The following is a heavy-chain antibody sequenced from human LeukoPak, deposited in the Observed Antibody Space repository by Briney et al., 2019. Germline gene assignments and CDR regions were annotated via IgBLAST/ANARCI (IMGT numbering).Heavy chain of an antibody. J-gene: IGHJ4*02. CDR3: ARLIGSSSGFDY. Sequence: GGSLRLSCAASGFDFSSNWMHWVRHAPGQGLVWVSRIKGDGISTNYADSVKGRFTISRDIAKNTLCLQMNSLRAEDTAVYYCARLIGSSSGFDYWGQGTLVTVSS. CDR1: GFDFSSNW. D-gene: IGHD6-6*01. V-gene: IGHV3-74*01. CDR2: IKGDGIST.